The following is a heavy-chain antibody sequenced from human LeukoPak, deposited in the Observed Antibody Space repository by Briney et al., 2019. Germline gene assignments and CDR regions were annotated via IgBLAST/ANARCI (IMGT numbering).Heavy chain of an antibody. V-gene: IGHV3-53*01. D-gene: IGHD3-3*01. Sequence: PGGSLRLSCAASGFTVSGNHMSWVRQAPGEGLEWVSLIYSGSNTYYADSVKGRFTISRDNSKNTLYLQMNTVRAEDTAIYYCARVFHDYYFDYWGQGTLVTVSS. CDR1: GFTVSGNH. CDR3: ARVFHDYYFDY. CDR2: IYSGSNT. J-gene: IGHJ4*02.